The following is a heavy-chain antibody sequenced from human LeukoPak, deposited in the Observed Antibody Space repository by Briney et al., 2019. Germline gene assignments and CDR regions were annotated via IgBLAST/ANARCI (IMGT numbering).Heavy chain of an antibody. V-gene: IGHV3-23*01. Sequence: PGGSLRLSCAASGFTFSSSAMSWVRQAPGKGLEWVSGISGSGVSTYYADSVKGWFTISRDNSKNTLFLQVNSLRAEDTAIYYCANGRGDYERVTRFDYWGQGTLVTVSS. D-gene: IGHD4-17*01. J-gene: IGHJ4*02. CDR1: GFTFSSSA. CDR3: ANGRGDYERVTRFDY. CDR2: ISGSGVST.